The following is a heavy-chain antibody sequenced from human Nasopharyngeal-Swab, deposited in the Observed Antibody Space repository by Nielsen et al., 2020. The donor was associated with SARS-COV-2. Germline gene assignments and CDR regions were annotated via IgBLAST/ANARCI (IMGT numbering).Heavy chain of an antibody. CDR1: GGSISSSSYY. CDR2: IYYSGSP. V-gene: IGHV4-39*01. CDR3: ARHRYSSSWSWYFDY. J-gene: IGHJ4*02. D-gene: IGHD6-13*01. Sequence: SETLSLTCTVSGGSISSSSYYWGWIRQPPGKGLEWIGSIYYSGSPYYNPSLKSRVTISVDTSKNQFSLNLSSVTAADTAVYYCARHRYSSSWSWYFDYWGQGTLVTVSS.